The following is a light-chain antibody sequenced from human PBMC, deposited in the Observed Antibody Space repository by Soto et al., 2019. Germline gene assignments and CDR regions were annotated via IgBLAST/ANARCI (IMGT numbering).Light chain of an antibody. CDR3: MQSLQTPPWT. J-gene: IGKJ1*01. CDR2: LTS. V-gene: IGKV2-28*01. CDR1: QSLLQTNGYTY. Sequence: DIVMTQSPLSLPVTPGEPASISCRSSQSLLQTNGYTYLDWYLQKPGQSPQLLIYLTSIRASGVPDRFSGSCSGTEFTLKISKVEAEDVGVYYCMQSLQTPPWTFGPGTKVEFK.